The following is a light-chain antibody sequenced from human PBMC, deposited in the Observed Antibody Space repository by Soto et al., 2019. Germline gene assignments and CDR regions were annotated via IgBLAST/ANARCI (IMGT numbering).Light chain of an antibody. CDR2: LGS. Sequence: IVMAQSKISVPVTPGEPASTSCMARQSLLHSNGYNYLDWYLQKPGQSPQLLIYLGSNRASGVPDRFSGSGSGTDFTLKISRVEAEDVGVYYCMQALQIITFGQGTLLEVK. V-gene: IGKV2-28*01. CDR1: QSLLHSNGYNY. CDR3: MQALQIIT. J-gene: IGKJ5*01.